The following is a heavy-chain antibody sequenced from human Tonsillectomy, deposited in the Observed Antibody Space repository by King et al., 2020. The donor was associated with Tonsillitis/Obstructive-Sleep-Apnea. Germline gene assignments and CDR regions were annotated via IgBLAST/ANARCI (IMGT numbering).Heavy chain of an antibody. CDR3: AGEGGKLTVNSCYTWFTP. J-gene: IGHJ5*02. CDR2: ISTAGTYI. Sequence: VQLVESGGGLVKPGGSLRLSCAASGFTFNNYAMNWVRQSPGKGLEWVSSISTAGTYIFYADSVKGRFAISRDNAKNPLYLQMNRLRAEDTAIYYCAGEGGKLTVNSCYTWFTPGGRAP. V-gene: IGHV3-21*06. CDR1: GFTFNNYA. D-gene: IGHD2-2*02.